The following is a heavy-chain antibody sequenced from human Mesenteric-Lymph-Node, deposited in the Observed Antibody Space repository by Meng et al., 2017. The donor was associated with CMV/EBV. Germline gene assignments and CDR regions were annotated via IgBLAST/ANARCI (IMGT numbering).Heavy chain of an antibody. CDR3: ARGGATALGVIDY. V-gene: IGHV1-2*02. Sequence: ASVKVSCKASGYTFTGYYMHWVRQAPGQGLEWMGWISAYNGNTNYAQKFQGRVTMTRDTSISTTYMELNRLTSDDTAVYYCARGGATALGVIDYWGQGTLVTVSS. D-gene: IGHD1-26*01. CDR2: ISAYNGNT. J-gene: IGHJ4*02. CDR1: GYTFTGYY.